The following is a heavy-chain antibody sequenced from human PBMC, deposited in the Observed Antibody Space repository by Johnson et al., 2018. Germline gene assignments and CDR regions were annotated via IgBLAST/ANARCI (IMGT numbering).Heavy chain of an antibody. CDR1: GFTFDDYA. V-gene: IGHV3-9*01. CDR2: IYWNSGSI. Sequence: EVQLVESGGGLVQPGRSLRLSCAASGFTFDDYAIHWVRQAPGKGLEWVSGIYWNSGSIEYADSVKGRFTISRDNAKNSLYLQMNSLRTEDTAFYYCAKDRALRWSAIQHWGPGTLVTVSS. CDR3: AKDRALRWSAIQH. D-gene: IGHD4-23*01. J-gene: IGHJ1*01.